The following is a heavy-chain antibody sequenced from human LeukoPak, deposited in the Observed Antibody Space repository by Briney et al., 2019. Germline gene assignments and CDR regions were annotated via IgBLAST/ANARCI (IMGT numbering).Heavy chain of an antibody. CDR3: ARGSGWLTDS. CDR1: GGSISNYY. Sequence: SETLSLTCSVSGGSISNYYWSWIRQPPGKGLEWIGYIHYSGSTNYNPSLKSRVTISVDTSKNQFSLKLSSVTAADTAVCYCARGSGWLTDSWGQGTLVTVSS. CDR2: IHYSGST. V-gene: IGHV4-59*01. J-gene: IGHJ5*01. D-gene: IGHD6-19*01.